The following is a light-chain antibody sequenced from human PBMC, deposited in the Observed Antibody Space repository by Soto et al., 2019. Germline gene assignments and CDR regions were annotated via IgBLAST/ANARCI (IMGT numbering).Light chain of an antibody. J-gene: IGKJ5*01. V-gene: IGKV1-39*01. Sequence: DIQVTQSPSSLSASVGDRVTITCRASQSISNYLNWYQQKPGKAPKLLIYAASSLQSGVPSRFSGSGSGTDFTLTISRLQPEDFAADYCQQSYSTPPIPFGQGTRLEIK. CDR2: AAS. CDR3: QQSYSTPPIP. CDR1: QSISNY.